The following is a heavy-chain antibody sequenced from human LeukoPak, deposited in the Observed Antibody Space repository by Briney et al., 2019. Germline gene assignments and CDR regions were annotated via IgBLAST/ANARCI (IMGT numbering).Heavy chain of an antibody. D-gene: IGHD3-22*01. CDR2: ISDDGSGT. CDR1: GFTFSSYW. CDR3: ATDRERDPSVYYLV. V-gene: IGHV3-23*01. J-gene: IGHJ4*02. Sequence: GGSLRLSCAASGFTFSSYWMNWVRQAPGKGLEWVSAISDDGSGTYYADSVKGRFTISRDNSKNTLFLQINSLRAEDSAVYYCATDRERDPSVYYLVGGQGTLITVSS.